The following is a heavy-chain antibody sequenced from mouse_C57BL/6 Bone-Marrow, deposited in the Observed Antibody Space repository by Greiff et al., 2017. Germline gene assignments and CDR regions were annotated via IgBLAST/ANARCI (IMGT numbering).Heavy chain of an antibody. CDR1: GYTFTSYW. J-gene: IGHJ2*01. D-gene: IGHD1-1*01. CDR3: ARYDYGSSYDYFDY. V-gene: IGHV1-53*01. CDR2: INPSNGGT. Sequence: QVQLQQPGTELVKPGASVKLSCKASGYTFTSYWMHWVKQRPGQGLEWIGNINPSNGGTNYNEKFQSKATLTVDKSSSTAYMQLSSLTSEDSAVYYCARYDYGSSYDYFDYWGQGTTLTVSS.